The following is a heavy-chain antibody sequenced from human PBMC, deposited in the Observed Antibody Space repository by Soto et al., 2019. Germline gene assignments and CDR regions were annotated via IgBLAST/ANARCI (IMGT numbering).Heavy chain of an antibody. J-gene: IGHJ4*02. D-gene: IGHD3-3*01. CDR1: GFTFSNYG. CDR2: IWYDGSNK. CDR3: ARGNYDFCSGLDY. Sequence: PGGSLRLSCAASGFTFSNYGMHWVRQAPGKGLEWVAVIWYDGSNKWYAESVKGRFTISRDNSKNTLYLEMNSLRAEDTAVYYCARGNYDFCSGLDYWGQGALVTVSS. V-gene: IGHV3-33*01.